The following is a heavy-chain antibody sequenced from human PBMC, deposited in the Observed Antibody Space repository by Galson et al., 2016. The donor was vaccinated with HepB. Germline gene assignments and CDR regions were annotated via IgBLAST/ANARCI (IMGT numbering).Heavy chain of an antibody. CDR3: AREGKDIVLMVYATKDYYGMDV. V-gene: IGHV3-30*04. J-gene: IGHJ6*02. CDR2: ISYDGSNK. Sequence: SLRLSCAASGFTFSSYAMHWVRQAPVKGLEWVAVISYDGSNKYYADSVKGRFTISRDNSKNTLYLQMNSLRAEDTAVYYCAREGKDIVLMVYATKDYYGMDVWGQGTTVTVSS. CDR1: GFTFSSYA. D-gene: IGHD2-8*01.